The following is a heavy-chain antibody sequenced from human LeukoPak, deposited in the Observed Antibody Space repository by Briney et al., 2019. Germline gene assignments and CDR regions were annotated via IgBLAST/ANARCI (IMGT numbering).Heavy chain of an antibody. CDR3: ARDAVYSSSWQYY. CDR1: GFTFSSYG. Sequence: GGSLRLSCAASGFTFSSYGMHWVRQAPGKGLEWVAVIWYDGINKYYADSVKGRFTISRDNSKNTLYLQMNSLRAVDTAVYYCARDAVYSSSWQYYWGQGTLVTVSS. D-gene: IGHD6-13*01. CDR2: IWYDGINK. J-gene: IGHJ4*02. V-gene: IGHV3-33*01.